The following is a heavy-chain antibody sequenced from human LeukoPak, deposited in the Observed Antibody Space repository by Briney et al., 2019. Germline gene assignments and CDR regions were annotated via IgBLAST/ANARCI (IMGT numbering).Heavy chain of an antibody. CDR2: IWFDGSNK. D-gene: IGHD6-19*01. CDR3: AKAVAATGHYYFGMDV. J-gene: IGHJ6*02. CDR1: GFTFSSYG. Sequence: GRSLRLSCTASGFTFSSYGMHWVRQAPGKGLEWVAVIWFDGSNKYYADSVKGRLTISRDNSKSTLYLQMNSLRAEDTAVYYCAKAVAATGHYYFGMDVWGQGATVTVSS. V-gene: IGHV3-33*06.